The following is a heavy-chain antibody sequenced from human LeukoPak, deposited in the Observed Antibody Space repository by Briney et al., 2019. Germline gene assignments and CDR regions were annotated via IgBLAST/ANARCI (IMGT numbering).Heavy chain of an antibody. D-gene: IGHD3-3*01. CDR1: GYTFTGYY. V-gene: IGHV1-2*02. CDR2: INPNSGGT. J-gene: IGHJ4*02. CDR3: ARGSYDFWSGYDY. Sequence: GASVKVSCKASGYTFTGYYMHWVRQAPGQGLEWMGWINPNSGGTNYAQKFQGRVTMTRDTSISTAYMELSRLRSDDTAVYYCARGSYDFWSGYDYWGQGTLVTVSS.